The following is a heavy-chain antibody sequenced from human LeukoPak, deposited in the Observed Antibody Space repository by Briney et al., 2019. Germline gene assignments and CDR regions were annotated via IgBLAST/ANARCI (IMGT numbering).Heavy chain of an antibody. J-gene: IGHJ5*02. V-gene: IGHV4-59*01. CDR1: GGSISSYY. Sequence: SETLSLTCTVSGGSISSYYWSWIRQPPGKGLEWIGYIYYSGSTNYNPSLKSRVTISVDTSKNQSSLKLSSVTAADTAVYYCARDNSVAGTNNWFDPWGQGTLVTVSS. CDR3: ARDNSVAGTNNWFDP. D-gene: IGHD6-19*01. CDR2: IYYSGST.